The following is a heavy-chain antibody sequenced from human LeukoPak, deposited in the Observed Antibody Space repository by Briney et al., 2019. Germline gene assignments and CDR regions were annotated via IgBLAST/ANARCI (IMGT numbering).Heavy chain of an antibody. CDR3: ARDWYYGSGSFDY. CDR1: GFTFSSYG. Sequence: GSLRLSCAASGFTFSSYGMHWVRQAPGKGLEWVAVIWYDGSNKYYADSVKGRFTISRDNSKNTLYLQMNSLRAEDTAVCYCARDWYYGSGSFDYWGQGTLVTVSS. D-gene: IGHD3-10*01. J-gene: IGHJ4*02. CDR2: IWYDGSNK. V-gene: IGHV3-33*01.